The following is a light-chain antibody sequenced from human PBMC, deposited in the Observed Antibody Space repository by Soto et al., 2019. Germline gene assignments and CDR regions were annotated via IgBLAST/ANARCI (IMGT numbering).Light chain of an antibody. CDR1: QSISNY. V-gene: IGKV1-39*01. Sequence: DIQMTQSPSTLSASVGDRVNITCRPSQSISNYLNWYQQKPGKAPKLLIFGASSLQSGVPSRFSGSGSGTDFTLSISTLRPEDFATYYCQQSYSNLGTFGQGTKLEIK. CDR2: GAS. CDR3: QQSYSNLGT. J-gene: IGKJ2*01.